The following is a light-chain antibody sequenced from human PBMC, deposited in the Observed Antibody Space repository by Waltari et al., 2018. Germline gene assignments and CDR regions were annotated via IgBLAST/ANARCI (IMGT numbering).Light chain of an antibody. CDR1: SSDGDESKI. CDR2: DVS. CDR3: TTYPDTNTPVV. V-gene: IGLV2-14*03. J-gene: IGLJ2*01. Sequence: QSALTQPASVSGSPGQSVTISCTGVSSDGDESKIVSWFRQPPGQVPKLILFDVSNRPSDISNRFSGYKSGNTAYLTISRLQADDEADYYCTTYPDTNTPVVFGGGTKVTV.